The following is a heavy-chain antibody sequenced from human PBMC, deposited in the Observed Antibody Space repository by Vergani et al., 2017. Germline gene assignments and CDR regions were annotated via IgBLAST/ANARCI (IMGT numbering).Heavy chain of an antibody. V-gene: IGHV4-59*01. CDR3: ARGTGRGTTGGVDDY. J-gene: IGHJ4*02. Sequence: QVQLQESGPGLVKPSETLSLTCTVSGGSISSYYWSWIRQPPGKGLEWIGYIYYSGSTNYNPSLKSRGTISVDTSKNQFSLKLSAVTAADTAVYYCARGTGRGTTGGVDDYWGQGTLVTVSS. D-gene: IGHD1-7*01. CDR2: IYYSGST. CDR1: GGSISSYY.